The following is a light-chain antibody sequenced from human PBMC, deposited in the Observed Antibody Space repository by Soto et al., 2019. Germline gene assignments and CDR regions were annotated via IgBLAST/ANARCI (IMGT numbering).Light chain of an antibody. CDR3: QQRSNLPYT. V-gene: IGKV3-11*01. J-gene: IGKJ2*01. CDR1: QSVSSY. Sequence: EIVLTQSPATLSLSPGERATLSCRARQSVSSYVAWYQQKPGQAPRLLIYDASNRATGIPARFSGSGSGTDFTLTISSLEPEDFAVYYCQQRSNLPYTFGQGTNLEIK. CDR2: DAS.